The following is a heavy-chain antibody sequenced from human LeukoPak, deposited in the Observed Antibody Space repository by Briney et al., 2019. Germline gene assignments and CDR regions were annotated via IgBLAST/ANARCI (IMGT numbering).Heavy chain of an antibody. D-gene: IGHD2-2*01. CDR2: INWNGGST. CDR1: GFTFDDYG. V-gene: IGHV3-20*04. Sequence: GGSLRLSCAASGFTFDDYGMSWVRQAPGKGLEWVSGINWNGGSTGYADSVKGRFTISRDNSKNTLYLQMNSLRAEDTAVYYCARSGQRYCSSTSCSRGFDYWGQGTLVTVSS. CDR3: ARSGQRYCSSTSCSRGFDY. J-gene: IGHJ4*02.